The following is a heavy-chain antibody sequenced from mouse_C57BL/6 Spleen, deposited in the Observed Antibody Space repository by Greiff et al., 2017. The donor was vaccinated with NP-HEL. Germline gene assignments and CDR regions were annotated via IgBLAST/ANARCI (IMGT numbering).Heavy chain of an antibody. CDR1: GFTFSDYG. CDR3: ARGRYYYGYAMDY. Sequence: EVQGVESGGGLVKPGGSLKLSCAASGFTFSDYGMHWVRQAPEKGLEWVAYISSGSSTIYYADTVKGRFTISRDNAKNTLFLQMTRLRSEDTAMYYCARGRYYYGYAMDYWGQGTSVTVSS. V-gene: IGHV5-17*01. D-gene: IGHD1-1*01. J-gene: IGHJ4*01. CDR2: ISSGSSTI.